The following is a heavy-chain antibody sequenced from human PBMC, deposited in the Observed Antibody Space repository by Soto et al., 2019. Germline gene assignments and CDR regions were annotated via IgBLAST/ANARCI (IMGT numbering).Heavy chain of an antibody. V-gene: IGHV3-21*01. Sequence: GGSLRLSCAASGFTFSSYSMNWVRQAPGKGLEWVSSISSSSYIYYADSVKGRFTISRDNAKNSLYLQMNSLRAEDTAVYYCARDFGALVPDYWGQGTLVTVSS. D-gene: IGHD3-3*01. CDR1: GFTFSSYS. CDR2: ISSSSYI. J-gene: IGHJ4*02. CDR3: ARDFGALVPDY.